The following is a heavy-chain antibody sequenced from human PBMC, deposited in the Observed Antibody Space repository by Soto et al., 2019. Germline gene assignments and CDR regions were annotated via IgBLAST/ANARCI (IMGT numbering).Heavy chain of an antibody. CDR2: ISSSSSST. D-gene: IGHD5-18*01. J-gene: IGHJ6*02. V-gene: IGHV3-48*01. CDR1: GFTFSSYS. Sequence: LRLSCAASGFTFSSYSMNWVRQAPGKGLEWVSYISSSSSSTYYADSVKGRFTISRDNAKNTLYLQMNSLRAEDTAVYYCAISVSDTAMTGRYYYGMDVWGQGTTVTVSS. CDR3: AISVSDTAMTGRYYYGMDV.